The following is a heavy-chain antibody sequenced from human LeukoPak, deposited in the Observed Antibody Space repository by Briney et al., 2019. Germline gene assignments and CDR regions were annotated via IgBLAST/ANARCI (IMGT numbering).Heavy chain of an antibody. CDR2: INPSGGST. CDR3: ARAHYGDYVHFDY. J-gene: IGHJ4*02. CDR1: GYTFTNYY. Sequence: ASVKVSCKASGYTFTNYYMHRVRQARGQGLEWMGIINPSGGSTSYAQKFQDRVTMTRDMSTSTVYMELSSLRSEDTAVYYCARAHYGDYVHFDYWGQGTLVTVSS. V-gene: IGHV1-46*01. D-gene: IGHD4-17*01.